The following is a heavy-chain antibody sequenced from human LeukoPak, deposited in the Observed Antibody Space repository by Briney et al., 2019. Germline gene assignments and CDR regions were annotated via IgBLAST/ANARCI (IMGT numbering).Heavy chain of an antibody. Sequence: PSESLSLTCAVYGGSFSGYYWRWIRQPPGKGLEWIGEINHSGSTNYNPSLKSRVTISVDTSKNQFSLKLSSVTAADTAVYYCARVRRPTLYFPFDYWGQGTLVTVPS. J-gene: IGHJ4*02. CDR1: GGSFSGYY. V-gene: IGHV4-34*01. D-gene: IGHD2-8*01. CDR2: INHSGST. CDR3: ARVRRPTLYFPFDY.